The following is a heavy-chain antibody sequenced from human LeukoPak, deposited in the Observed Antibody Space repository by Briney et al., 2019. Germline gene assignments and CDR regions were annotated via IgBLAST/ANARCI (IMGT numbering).Heavy chain of an antibody. CDR2: ISSSSSTM. J-gene: IGHJ3*02. CDR1: GFTFSPYT. Sequence: PGGSLRLSCAASGFTFSPYTMQWVRQAPGKGLEWLSSISSSSSTMYYADSVRGRFTISRDNAKNSLYLQMNGLRADDTAVYYCASIDSSAYHHGDAFDIWRQGTMVTVSS. V-gene: IGHV3-48*01. D-gene: IGHD3-22*01. CDR3: ASIDSSAYHHGDAFDI.